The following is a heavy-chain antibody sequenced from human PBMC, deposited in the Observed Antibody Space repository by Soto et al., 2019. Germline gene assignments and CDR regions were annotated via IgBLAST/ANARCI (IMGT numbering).Heavy chain of an antibody. CDR3: ARGELFLQLWSYYGMDV. D-gene: IGHD5-18*01. J-gene: IGHJ6*02. CDR2: IIPIFGTA. Sequence: QVQLVQSGAEVKKPGSSVKVSCKASGGTFSSYAISWVRQAPGQGLEWMGGIIPIFGTANYAQKFQGRVTITADESTSTAYMELSSLRSEDTAVYYCARGELFLQLWSYYGMDVWGQGTTVTVSS. V-gene: IGHV1-69*01. CDR1: GGTFSSYA.